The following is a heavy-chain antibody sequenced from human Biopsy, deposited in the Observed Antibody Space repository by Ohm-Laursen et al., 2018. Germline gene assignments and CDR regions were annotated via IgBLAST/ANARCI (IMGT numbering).Heavy chain of an antibody. CDR3: ARWTPEYDSSRYYLDAFDI. D-gene: IGHD3-22*01. CDR1: GGSLSSYY. V-gene: IGHV4-4*07. J-gene: IGHJ3*02. Sequence: GTLSLTCTVSGGSLSSYYWSWIRQPAGEGLEWIGRIYSSGSINYNPSLKSRVTLSMDTSKRQFSLKLSFVTAADTAVYYCARWTPEYDSSRYYLDAFDIWGQGTKVTVSS. CDR2: IYSSGSI.